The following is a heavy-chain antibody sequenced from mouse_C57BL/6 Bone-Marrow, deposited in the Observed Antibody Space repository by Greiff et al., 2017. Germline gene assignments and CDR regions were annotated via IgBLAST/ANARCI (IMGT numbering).Heavy chain of an antibody. V-gene: IGHV1-9*01. J-gene: IGHJ1*03. CDR1: GYTFTSYW. CDR2: ILPRSGST. D-gene: IGHD1-1*02. Sequence: QVHLKQSGAELVKPGASVKLSCKASGYTFTSYWMHWVKQRPGHGLEWIGVILPRSGSTNYNEKFKCKATFTADTSSNTAYMQLSSLTTEDSAVYYCAIYGASWYFDVGGTGTTVTV. CDR3: AIYGASWYFDV.